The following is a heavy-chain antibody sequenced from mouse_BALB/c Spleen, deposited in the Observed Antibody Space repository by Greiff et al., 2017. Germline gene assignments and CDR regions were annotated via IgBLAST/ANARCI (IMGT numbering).Heavy chain of an antibody. CDR1: GFTFSSYT. D-gene: IGHD2-4*01. CDR3: ARRDYDEGAFAY. V-gene: IGHV5-12-2*01. CDR2: ISNGGGST. J-gene: IGHJ3*01. Sequence: EVHLVESGGGLVQPGGSLKLSCAASGFTFSSYTMSWVRQTPEKRLEWVAYISNGGGSTYYPDTVKGRFTISRDNAKNTLYLQMSSLKSEDTAMYYCARRDYDEGAFAYWGQGTLVTVSA.